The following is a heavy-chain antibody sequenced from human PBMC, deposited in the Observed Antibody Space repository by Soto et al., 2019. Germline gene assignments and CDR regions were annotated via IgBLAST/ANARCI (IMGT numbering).Heavy chain of an antibody. V-gene: IGHV4-59*01. Sequence: LSLTCTVSGDTSTSYYWGWLRQAPGKGLEWIGHIHNSGTSTHNPSLNGRVTISIDMSKKQFSLKLTSLTSADTAVYYCARDFYDSVGYTWFDSWSQGTLVTVSS. D-gene: IGHD3-22*01. CDR2: IHNSGTS. J-gene: IGHJ5*01. CDR1: GDTSTSYY. CDR3: ARDFYDSVGYTWFDS.